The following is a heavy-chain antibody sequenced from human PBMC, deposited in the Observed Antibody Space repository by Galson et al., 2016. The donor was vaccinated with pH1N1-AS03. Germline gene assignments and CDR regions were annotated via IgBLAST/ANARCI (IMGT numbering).Heavy chain of an antibody. CDR2: INPNNGVT. Sequence: SVKVSCKASGYIFTGFYVHWVRQAPGQGLEWMGWINPNNGVTNYAQKFLAWVTMTGDTSISTAYMELYGLKSDDTAVYYCARDPRGPCSSAPCPTTYYFGMDVWGQGTTVIVSS. J-gene: IGHJ6*02. V-gene: IGHV1-2*04. CDR1: GYIFTGFY. CDR3: ARDPRGPCSSAPCPTTYYFGMDV. D-gene: IGHD1-26*01.